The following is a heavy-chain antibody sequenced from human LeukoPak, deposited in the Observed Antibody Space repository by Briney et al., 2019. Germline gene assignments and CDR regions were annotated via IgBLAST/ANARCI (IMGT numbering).Heavy chain of an antibody. D-gene: IGHD5-18*01. CDR1: GFMFTRFT. CDR3: ARESYGSDY. V-gene: IGHV3-21*01. Sequence: GGSLRLSCAASGFMFTRFTMNWVRQAPGKGLEWVSSISTSSSAIYYADSVKGRFTVSRDNAKNSLYLQMNSLRAEDTAVYYCARESYGSDYWGQGTLVTVSS. J-gene: IGHJ4*02. CDR2: ISTSSSAI.